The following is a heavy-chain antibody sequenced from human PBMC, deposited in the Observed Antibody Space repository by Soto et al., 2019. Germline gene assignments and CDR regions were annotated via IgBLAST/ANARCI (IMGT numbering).Heavy chain of an antibody. D-gene: IGHD2-2*01. CDR3: ARDRHPYSTKYYFDY. J-gene: IGHJ4*02. CDR1: GFTFSTYA. V-gene: IGHV3-23*01. CDR2: ISGSGAYT. Sequence: VGSLRLSCAASGFTFSTYAMNWVRQPPGKGLEWVSSISGSGAYTYYADSVQGRFTISRDNSKNTLNLQMNSLRAEDTAVYYCARDRHPYSTKYYFDYWGQGTLVTVSS.